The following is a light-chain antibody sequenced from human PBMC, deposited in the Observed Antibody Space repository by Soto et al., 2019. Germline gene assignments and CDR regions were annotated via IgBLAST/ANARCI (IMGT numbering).Light chain of an antibody. CDR1: QSVSGN. J-gene: IGKJ1*01. Sequence: EIVMTQSPATLSVSPGERATLSCRASQSVSGNLAWYQQKPGQAPRLLIYGASARPTGIPARFSGSGSGTELGLSNSSCQSEDFAACYRRQYNHCRKPFGQATKDDI. V-gene: IGKV3-15*01. CDR2: GAS. CDR3: RQYNHCRKP.